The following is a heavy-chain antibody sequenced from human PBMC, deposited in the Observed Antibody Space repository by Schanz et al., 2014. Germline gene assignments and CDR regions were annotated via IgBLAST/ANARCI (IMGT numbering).Heavy chain of an antibody. CDR3: VRDTDYHFDY. CDR1: GFTFNTSW. Sequence: EVQLVTSGGDLVQPGGSLRLSCAASGFTFNTSWFHWVRQAPGKGLVWVSRTSHDGSFTTFADSVKGRFTISRDNAKNALYLQMNSLRAEDTAVYYCVRDTDYHFDYWGQGTLVTVSS. J-gene: IGHJ4*02. V-gene: IGHV3-74*01. D-gene: IGHD4-17*01. CDR2: TSHDGSFT.